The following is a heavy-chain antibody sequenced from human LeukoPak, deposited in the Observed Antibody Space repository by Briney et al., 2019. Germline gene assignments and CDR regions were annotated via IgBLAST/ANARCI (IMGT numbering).Heavy chain of an antibody. CDR3: AAWDSGWFPSFDY. V-gene: IGHV1-69*13. CDR1: GGTFSSYA. Sequence: GASVKVSCKASGGTFSSYAISWVRQAPGQGLEWMGGIIPIFGTANYAQKFQGRVTITADESTSTAYMELSSLRSEDTAVYYCAAWDSGWFPSFDYWGQGTLVTVSS. J-gene: IGHJ4*02. D-gene: IGHD6-19*01. CDR2: IIPIFGTA.